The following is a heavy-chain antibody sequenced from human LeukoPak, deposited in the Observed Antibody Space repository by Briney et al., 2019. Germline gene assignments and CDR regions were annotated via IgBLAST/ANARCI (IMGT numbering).Heavy chain of an antibody. CDR1: GYSISSGYY. Sequence: SETLSLTCTVSGYSISSGYYWGWIRQPPGKGLEWIGSIYHSGSTYYNPSLKSRVMISVDTSKKQFSLKLSSVTAADTAGYYCARGYCTNGVCYPNWFDPWGQGTLVTVSS. J-gene: IGHJ5*02. CDR2: IYHSGST. D-gene: IGHD2-8*01. V-gene: IGHV4-38-2*02. CDR3: ARGYCTNGVCYPNWFDP.